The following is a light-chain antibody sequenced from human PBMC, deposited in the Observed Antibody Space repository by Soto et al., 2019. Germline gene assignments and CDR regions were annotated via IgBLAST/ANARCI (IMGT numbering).Light chain of an antibody. J-gene: IGKJ3*01. Sequence: DIQMTQSPSSLSASVGARVTITGRASQGISNYVAWYQQKPGKPPKLLIYAASTLQSGVPSRFSGSGSGTDFTLTINSLQPEDVATYSCQKYSSVPVFGPGTKVDIK. CDR3: QKYSSVPV. CDR1: QGISNY. CDR2: AAS. V-gene: IGKV1-27*01.